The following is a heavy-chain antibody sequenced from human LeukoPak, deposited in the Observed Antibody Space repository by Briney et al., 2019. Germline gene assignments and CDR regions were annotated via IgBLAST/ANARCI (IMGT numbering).Heavy chain of an antibody. CDR1: GGTFSSYA. Sequence: SVKVSCKASGGTFSSYAISWVRQAPGQGLEWMGRIIPILGIANYAQKFQGRVTITADKSTSTAYMELSSLRSEDTAVYYCARSPYGSGWYDYWGQGTLVTVSS. J-gene: IGHJ4*02. CDR3: ARSPYGSGWYDY. D-gene: IGHD6-19*01. V-gene: IGHV1-69*04. CDR2: IIPILGIA.